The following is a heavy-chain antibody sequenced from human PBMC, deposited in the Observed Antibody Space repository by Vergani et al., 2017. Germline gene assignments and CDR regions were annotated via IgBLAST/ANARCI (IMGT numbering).Heavy chain of an antibody. CDR3: AKEVGILLGYDSSGYYRNLDY. CDR2: ISGSGGST. D-gene: IGHD3-22*01. J-gene: IGHJ4*02. V-gene: IGHV3-23*01. Sequence: EVQLLESGGGLVQPGGSLRLSCAASGFTFSSYAMSWVRQAPGKGLEWVSAISGSGGSTYYADSVKGRFTLSRENSKNTLYLHMNSLIAEDTAGYYCAKEVGILLGYDSSGYYRNLDYWGQGTLVTVSS. CDR1: GFTFSSYA.